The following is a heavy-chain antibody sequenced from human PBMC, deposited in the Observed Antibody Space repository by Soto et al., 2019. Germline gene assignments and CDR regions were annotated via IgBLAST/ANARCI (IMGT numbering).Heavy chain of an antibody. V-gene: IGHV3-21*01. CDR1: GFTFSSYS. CDR2: ISSSSSYI. Sequence: LRLSCAASGFTFSSYSMNWVRQAPGKGLEWVSSISSSSSYIYYADSVKGRFTISRDNAKNSLYLQMNSLRAEDTAVYYCARESDGQWSPPGDYWGQGTLVTVSS. CDR3: ARESDGQWSPPGDY. D-gene: IGHD2-15*01. J-gene: IGHJ4*02.